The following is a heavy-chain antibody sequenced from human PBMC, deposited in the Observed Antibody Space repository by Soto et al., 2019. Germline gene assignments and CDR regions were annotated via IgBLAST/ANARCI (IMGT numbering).Heavy chain of an antibody. CDR3: AREGETYSSTWRGNWFDP. V-gene: IGHV4-30-4*01. D-gene: IGHD6-13*01. CDR2: IYYSGST. CDR1: GGSISSGDYY. J-gene: IGHJ5*02. Sequence: SETLSLTCTVSGGSISSGDYYWSWIRQPPGKGLEWIGYIYYSGSTYYNPSLKSRVTISVDTSKNQFSLKLSSVTAADTAVYYCAREGETYSSTWRGNWFDPWGQGTLVTVSS.